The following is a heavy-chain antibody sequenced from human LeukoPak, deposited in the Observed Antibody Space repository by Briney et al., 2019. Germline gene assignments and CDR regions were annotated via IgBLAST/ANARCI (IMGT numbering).Heavy chain of an antibody. CDR1: GFTFDDYA. J-gene: IGHJ5*02. CDR2: ISWNSGSI. D-gene: IGHD3-10*01. Sequence: PGRSLRLSCAASGFTFDDYAMHWVRQAPGKGLEWVSGISWNSGSIGYADSVKGRFTISRDASKNILYLQMDRLRADDSAVYYCAKDVVRDSGRVNWFDPWGQGTLVTVSS. CDR3: AKDVVRDSGRVNWFDP. V-gene: IGHV3-9*01.